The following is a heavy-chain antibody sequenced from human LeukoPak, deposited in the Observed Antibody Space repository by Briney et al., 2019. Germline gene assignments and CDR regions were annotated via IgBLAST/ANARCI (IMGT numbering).Heavy chain of an antibody. CDR3: ARVRVGYQLPDT. Sequence: SETLSLTCTVSGGSISSDYWSWIRQPPGKGLEWIGYIYHSGSSYYNPSLKSRVTISVDRSKNQFSLKLSSLTAADTAVYYCARVRVGYQLPDTWGPGTLVTVSS. V-gene: IGHV4-59*12. D-gene: IGHD2-2*01. J-gene: IGHJ4*02. CDR1: GGSISSDY. CDR2: IYHSGSS.